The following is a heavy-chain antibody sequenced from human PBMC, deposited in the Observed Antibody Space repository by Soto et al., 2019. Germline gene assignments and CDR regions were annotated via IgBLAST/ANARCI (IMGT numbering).Heavy chain of an antibody. V-gene: IGHV4-59*08. CDR1: GGSISSYY. CDR3: ARAVASYYYYGMDV. CDR2: IYYSGST. J-gene: IGHJ6*02. Sequence: PSETLSLTCTVSGGSISSYYWSWIRQPPGKGLEWIGYIYYSGSTNYNPSLKSRVTISVDTSKNQFSLKLSSVTAADTAVYYCARAVASYYYYGMDVWGQGTTVTVSS. D-gene: IGHD2-15*01.